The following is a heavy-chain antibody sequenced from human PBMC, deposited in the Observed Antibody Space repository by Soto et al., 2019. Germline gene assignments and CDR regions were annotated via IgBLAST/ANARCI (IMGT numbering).Heavy chain of an antibody. CDR1: GYTFTSYG. V-gene: IGHV1-18*01. J-gene: IGHJ4*02. Sequence: VPVKVSCKAPGYTFTSYGISWVRQAPGQGLEWMGWISAYNGNTNYAQKLQGRVTVTTDTSTSTAYMELRSLRSDDTAVYYCARDKAVVVVAAALGYWGQGTLVTVSS. D-gene: IGHD2-15*01. CDR2: ISAYNGNT. CDR3: ARDKAVVVVAAALGY.